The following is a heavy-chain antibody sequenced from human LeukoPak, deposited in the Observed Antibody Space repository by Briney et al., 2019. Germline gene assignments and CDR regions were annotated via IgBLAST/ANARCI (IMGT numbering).Heavy chain of an antibody. J-gene: IGHJ4*02. CDR1: GGPIRGTNW. CDR2: ISLAGQT. Sequence: SETLSLTCGVSGGPIRGTNWWSWVRQPPGQGLEWIGEISLAGQTNYNPSLNGRVTMSLDKSSNQLSLHLTSVTAADTATYFCSRESGPFCPFGYWGQGTLVIVSS. CDR3: SRESGPFCPFGY. D-gene: IGHD1-26*01. V-gene: IGHV4/OR15-8*02.